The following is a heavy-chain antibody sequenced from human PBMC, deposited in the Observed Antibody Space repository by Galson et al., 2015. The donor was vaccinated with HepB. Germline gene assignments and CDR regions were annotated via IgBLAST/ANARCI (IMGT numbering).Heavy chain of an antibody. Sequence: APGKGLEWGAVISYDGNNKYYADSVKGRFTISRDNSKNTLYLQMNSLRAEDTAVYYCAKSPPYSSSWYGYYYYYGMDVWRQGTTVTVSS. D-gene: IGHD6-13*01. CDR2: ISYDGNNK. V-gene: IGHV3-30*18. J-gene: IGHJ6*02. CDR3: AKSPPYSSSWYGYYYYYGMDV.